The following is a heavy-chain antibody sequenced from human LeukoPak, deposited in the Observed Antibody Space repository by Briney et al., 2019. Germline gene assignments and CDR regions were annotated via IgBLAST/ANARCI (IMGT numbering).Heavy chain of an antibody. Sequence: PGGSLRLSCAAYGFTFSSYAMSWVRQAPGKGLEWVSAISGSGGSTYYADSVKGRFTISRDNSKNTLYLQMNSLRAEDTAVYYLAKRDYCSSTSCLNDYWGQGTLVTVSS. D-gene: IGHD2-2*01. V-gene: IGHV3-23*01. J-gene: IGHJ4*02. CDR3: AKRDYCSSTSCLNDY. CDR2: ISGSGGST. CDR1: GFTFSSYA.